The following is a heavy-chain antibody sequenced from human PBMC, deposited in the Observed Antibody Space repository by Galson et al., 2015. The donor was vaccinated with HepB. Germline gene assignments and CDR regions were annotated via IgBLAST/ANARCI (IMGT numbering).Heavy chain of an antibody. CDR1: GFTFSGHW. CDR3: ARERDSGHYRTADY. CDR2: IHSDGRGI. D-gene: IGHD1-26*01. V-gene: IGHV3-74*01. J-gene: IGHJ4*02. Sequence: SLRLSCAASGFTFSGHWMHWVRQAPGKGLLWISRIHSDGRGIVYADPLKGRVTVSRDNAESTLYLQMNSLRVEDTAVYYCARERDSGHYRTADYWGQGTLSPSPQ.